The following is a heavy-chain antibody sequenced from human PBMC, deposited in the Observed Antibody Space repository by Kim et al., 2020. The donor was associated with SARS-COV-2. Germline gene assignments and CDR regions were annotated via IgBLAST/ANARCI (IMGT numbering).Heavy chain of an antibody. CDR2: ISAYNGNT. V-gene: IGHV1-18*04. CDR3: ARDLCSGGSCYSSRSLGMDV. D-gene: IGHD2-15*01. Sequence: ASVKVSCKASGYTFTSYGISWVRQAPGQGLEWMGWISAYNGNTNYAQKLQGRVTMTTDTSTSTAYMELRSLRSDDTAVYYCARDLCSGGSCYSSRSLGMDVWGQGTTVTVSS. CDR1: GYTFTSYG. J-gene: IGHJ6*02.